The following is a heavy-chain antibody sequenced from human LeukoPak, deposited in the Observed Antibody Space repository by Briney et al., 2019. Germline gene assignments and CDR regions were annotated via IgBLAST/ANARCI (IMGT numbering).Heavy chain of an antibody. D-gene: IGHD2-8*01. CDR2: INHSGST. CDR3: ARGGVMVAGTPYYYYGMDV. Sequence: SETLSLTCAVYGGSFSGYYWSWIRRPPGKGLEWIGEINHSGSTNYNPSLKSRVTISVDTSKNQFSLKLSSVTAADTAVYYCARGGVMVAGTPYYYYGMDVWGQGTTVTVS. J-gene: IGHJ6*02. V-gene: IGHV4-34*01. CDR1: GGSFSGYY.